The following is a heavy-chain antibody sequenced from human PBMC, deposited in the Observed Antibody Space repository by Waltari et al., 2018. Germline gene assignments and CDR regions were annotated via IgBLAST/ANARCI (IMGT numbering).Heavy chain of an antibody. CDR1: DFTFINFA. J-gene: IGHJ5*02. Sequence: VQLLESGGGFVQPGGSLRLSCAASDFTFINFAMNWVRQAPGEGLEWVSAISGSGRNTYYADSVRGRFTISRDNSKNTLYLQMTSLRAEDTALYYCAGSLGFFDPWGQGTLVTVSS. CDR2: ISGSGRNT. CDR3: AGSLGFFDP. V-gene: IGHV3-23*01. D-gene: IGHD6-25*01.